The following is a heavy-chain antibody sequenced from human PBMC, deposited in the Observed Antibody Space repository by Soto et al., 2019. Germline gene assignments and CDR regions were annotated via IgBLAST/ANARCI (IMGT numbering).Heavy chain of an antibody. V-gene: IGHV3-23*01. D-gene: IGHD5-12*01. J-gene: IGHJ4*02. CDR1: VFTCSYYS. CDR2: MSIGDSKT. Sequence: GPLRLSGAASVFTCSYYSMAWVRQTPEKGLEWVSGMSIGDSKTFYIDSVRGRFTVSRDSVKNTVDLQMNSLRAEDTALYYCARWDGYADLWGQGTLVTVSS. CDR3: ARWDGYADL.